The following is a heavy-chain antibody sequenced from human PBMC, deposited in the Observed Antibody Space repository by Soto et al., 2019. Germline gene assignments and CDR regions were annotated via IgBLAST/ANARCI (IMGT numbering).Heavy chain of an antibody. D-gene: IGHD2-2*01. V-gene: IGHV3-53*01. CDR2: IYSGGST. J-gene: IGHJ4*02. Sequence: LRLSCAASGFTVSSNYMSWVRQAPGKGLEWVSVIYSGGSTYYADSVKGRFTISRDNSKNTLYLQMNSLRAEDTAVYYCARGSTRLRGYFVYWGQGTLVTVSS. CDR3: ARGSTRLRGYFVY. CDR1: GFTVSSNY.